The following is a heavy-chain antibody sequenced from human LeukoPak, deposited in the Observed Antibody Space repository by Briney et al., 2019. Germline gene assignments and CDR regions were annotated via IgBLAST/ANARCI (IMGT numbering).Heavy chain of an antibody. CDR3: ARDYGVAEGY. D-gene: IGHD6-19*01. V-gene: IGHV3-53*01. CDR1: GFTVSSNY. CDR2: IYSGGST. Sequence: PGGSLRLSCVASGFTVSSNYMSWVRQAPGKGLEWVSVIYSGGSTYYADSVKGRFTIPRDNSKNTLYLQMNSLRVEDTAVYYCARDYGVAEGYWGQGTLVTVSS. J-gene: IGHJ4*02.